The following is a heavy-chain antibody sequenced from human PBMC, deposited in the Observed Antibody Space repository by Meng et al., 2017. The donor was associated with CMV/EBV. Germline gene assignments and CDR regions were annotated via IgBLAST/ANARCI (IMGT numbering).Heavy chain of an antibody. Sequence: QVQLQGSGPGLVKPAETLSLTCTVSGGSISSYDWSWIRQPAGKGLEWIGRIYTSGSTNYNPSLKSRVTMSVDTSKNQFSLKLSSVTAADTAVYYCARDLMNCSSTSCANWFDPWGQGTLVTVSS. CDR3: ARDLMNCSSTSCANWFDP. CDR2: IYTSGST. CDR1: GGSISSYD. V-gene: IGHV4-4*07. J-gene: IGHJ5*02. D-gene: IGHD2-2*01.